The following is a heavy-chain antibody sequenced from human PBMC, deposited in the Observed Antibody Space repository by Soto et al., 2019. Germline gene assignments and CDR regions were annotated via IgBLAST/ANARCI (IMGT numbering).Heavy chain of an antibody. D-gene: IGHD6-6*01. CDR1: GDTFTSYG. Sequence: QVQLVQSGGEGKKPGASVKVSCKASGDTFTSYGISWVRQAPGQGLEWMGWISAYNGNTNYAQKLQGRVTMTTDTSTSTAYMELRSLRSDDTAVYYCARVAARLPYYYYYGMDVWGQGTTVTVTS. J-gene: IGHJ6*02. CDR2: ISAYNGNT. CDR3: ARVAARLPYYYYYGMDV. V-gene: IGHV1-18*01.